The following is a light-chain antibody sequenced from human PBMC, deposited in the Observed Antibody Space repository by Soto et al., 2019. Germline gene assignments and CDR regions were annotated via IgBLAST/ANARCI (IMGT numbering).Light chain of an antibody. V-gene: IGKV3-20*01. CDR2: GAS. CDR3: QQYSDSLGT. Sequence: EIVLTQSPGTLSLSPGERATLSCGASQSVTSNYLAWYQQKPGQAPRLLIYGASRRATGVPDRFIGSGSGTDFTLTISRLEPEDFALYFCQQYSDSLGTFGQGTKVEI. J-gene: IGKJ1*01. CDR1: QSVTSNY.